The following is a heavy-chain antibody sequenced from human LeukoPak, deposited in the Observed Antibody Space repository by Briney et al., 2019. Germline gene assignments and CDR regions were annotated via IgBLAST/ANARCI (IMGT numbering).Heavy chain of an antibody. Sequence: GASLGLSCAASRFTFNNYAMSWVRQAPGKGLEWVSAILGSGRSAYYADSVKGRFTISRDNSKNSLFLQMNSLRVEDTALYYCSKWGDYDVLTGYYDSDFWGQGTLVTVSA. D-gene: IGHD3-9*01. J-gene: IGHJ4*02. CDR2: ILGSGRSA. CDR3: SKWGDYDVLTGYYDSDF. V-gene: IGHV3-23*01. CDR1: RFTFNNYA.